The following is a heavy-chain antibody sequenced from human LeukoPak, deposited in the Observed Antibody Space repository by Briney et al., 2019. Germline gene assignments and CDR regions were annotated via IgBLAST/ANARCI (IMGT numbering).Heavy chain of an antibody. CDR1: GFTFSSYG. D-gene: IGHD4-17*01. CDR2: ISYDGTNK. J-gene: IGHJ4*02. V-gene: IGHV3-30*18. CDR3: AKSKGHYGDYWYFDY. Sequence: PGGSLRLSCAASGFTFSSYGMHWVRQAPGKGLEWVAVISYDGTNKYYTDSVKGRFTISRDNSKNTLYLQMNSLRAEDTAVYYCAKSKGHYGDYWYFDYWGQGTLVTVSS.